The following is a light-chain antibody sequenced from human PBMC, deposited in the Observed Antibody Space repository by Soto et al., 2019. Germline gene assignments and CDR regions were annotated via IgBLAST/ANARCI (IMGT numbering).Light chain of an antibody. Sequence: QSVLTQPRSVSGSPGQSVTISCTGTSSDVGGYNYVSWYQQHPGKAPKLMIYDVSKQPSGVPDRFSGSKSGNTASLTISGLQAEDEADYYCCSYAGIYTLLFGGGTKLTVL. V-gene: IGLV2-11*01. CDR2: DVS. J-gene: IGLJ2*01. CDR3: CSYAGIYTLL. CDR1: SSDVGGYNY.